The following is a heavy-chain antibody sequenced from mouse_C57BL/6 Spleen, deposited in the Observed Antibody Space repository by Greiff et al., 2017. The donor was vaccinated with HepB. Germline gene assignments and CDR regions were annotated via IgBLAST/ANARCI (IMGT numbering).Heavy chain of an antibody. V-gene: IGHV1-9*01. J-gene: IGHJ2*01. D-gene: IGHD1-1*01. Sequence: VQLVESGAELMKPGASVKLSCKATGYTFTGYWIEWVKQRPGHGLEWIGEILPGSGSTNYNEKFKGKATFTADTSSNTAYMQLSSLTTEDSAIYYCARIPPNYYGSSYYFDYWGQGTTLTVSS. CDR2: ILPGSGST. CDR1: GYTFTGYW. CDR3: ARIPPNYYGSSYYFDY.